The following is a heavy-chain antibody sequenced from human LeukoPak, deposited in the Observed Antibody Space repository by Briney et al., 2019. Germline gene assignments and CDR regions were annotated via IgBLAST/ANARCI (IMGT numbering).Heavy chain of an antibody. Sequence: GGSLRLSCAASGFSFSSYAMSWDRQAPGKGLEWVSAISGSGGSTYYADSVKGRFTISRDNSKNTLYLQMNSLRAEDTAVYYCAKGPLAVAVYYFDYWGQGALVTVSS. J-gene: IGHJ4*02. D-gene: IGHD6-19*01. CDR3: AKGPLAVAVYYFDY. V-gene: IGHV3-23*01. CDR2: ISGSGGST. CDR1: GFSFSSYA.